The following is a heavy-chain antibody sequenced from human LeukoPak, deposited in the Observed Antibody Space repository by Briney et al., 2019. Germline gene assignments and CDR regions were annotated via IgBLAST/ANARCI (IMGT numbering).Heavy chain of an antibody. CDR1: GFTFSSYE. J-gene: IGHJ4*03. CDR2: ISSSGSTK. Sequence: PGGSLRLSCAVSGFTFSSYEMNWVRQAPGKGLEWVSHISSSGSTKHYADSVQGRLTISRDNATNSLYLQMNSLRGEDTAVYYCARELVAGSFDYGGQGTLVTVSS. V-gene: IGHV3-48*03. D-gene: IGHD6-19*01. CDR3: ARELVAGSFDY.